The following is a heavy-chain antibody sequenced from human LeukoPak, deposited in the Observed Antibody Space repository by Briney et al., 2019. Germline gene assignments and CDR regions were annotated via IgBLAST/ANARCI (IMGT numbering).Heavy chain of an antibody. Sequence: SETLSLTCAVYGGSFSGYYWSWIRQPPGKGLEWIGSIYYSGSTYYNPSLKSRVTISVDTSKNQFSLKLSSVTAADTAVYYCARYCSSTSCYTLISVWGQGTTVTVSS. CDR1: GGSFSGYY. CDR2: IYYSGST. D-gene: IGHD2-2*02. CDR3: ARYCSSTSCYTLISV. V-gene: IGHV4-34*01. J-gene: IGHJ6*02.